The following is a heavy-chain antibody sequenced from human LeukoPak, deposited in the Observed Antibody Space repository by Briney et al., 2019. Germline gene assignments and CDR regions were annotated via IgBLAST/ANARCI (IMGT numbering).Heavy chain of an antibody. CDR2: MNPNSGNT. D-gene: IGHD6-13*01. CDR3: ARGPLGFGSSWDAAVYFQH. CDR1: GYTFTNDG. Sequence: GDSVKVSCKASGYTFTNDGVSWVRQAPGRGLEWVGWMNPNSGNTDFAQKFQGRVTMTRNTSISTAYMELSSLRSEDTAVYYCARGPLGFGSSWDAAVYFQHWGQGTLVTVSS. V-gene: IGHV1-8*01. J-gene: IGHJ1*01.